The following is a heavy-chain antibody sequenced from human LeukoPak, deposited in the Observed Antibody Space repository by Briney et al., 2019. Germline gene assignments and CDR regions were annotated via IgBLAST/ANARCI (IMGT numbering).Heavy chain of an antibody. J-gene: IGHJ4*02. CDR1: GGSISSYY. CDR2: IYYSGST. D-gene: IGHD3-10*01. Sequence: PSETLSLTCTVSGGSISSYYWSWIRQPPGKGLEWIGYIYYSGSTNYNPSLKSRVTISVDTSKNQFSLKLSSVTAADTAVYYCARGPPLLWFGELLRWYYFDYWAREPWSPSPQ. V-gene: IGHV4-59*12. CDR3: ARGPPLLWFGELLRWYYFDY.